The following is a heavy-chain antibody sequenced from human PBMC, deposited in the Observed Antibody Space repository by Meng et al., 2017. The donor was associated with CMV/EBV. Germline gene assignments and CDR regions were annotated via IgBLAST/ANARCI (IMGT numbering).Heavy chain of an antibody. J-gene: IGHJ4*02. CDR1: GGAISTSNYY. V-gene: IGHV4-39*07. CDR2: IYSRYPT. CDR3: ARQGPF. Sequence: TLSITCTVSGGAISTSNYYWGLIRQSPGKGLEWIGSIYSRYPTYYNPSLSGRVTISMDTSKNQFSLKLGSVTAADTAVYYCARQGPFWGQGTPVTVSS.